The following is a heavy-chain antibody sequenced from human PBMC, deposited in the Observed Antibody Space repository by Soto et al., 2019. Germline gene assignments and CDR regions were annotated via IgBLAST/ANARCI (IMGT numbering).Heavy chain of an antibody. CDR1: GFTFSSYA. CDR3: AKGAYYYGSGSYNRPNWFDP. V-gene: IGHV3-23*01. Sequence: GGSLRLSCAASGFTFSSYAMSWVRQAPGKGLEWVSAISGSGGSTYYADSVKGRFTISRDNSKNTLYLQMNSLRAEDTAVYYCAKGAYYYGSGSYNRPNWFDPWGQGTLVTVSS. J-gene: IGHJ5*02. CDR2: ISGSGGST. D-gene: IGHD3-10*01.